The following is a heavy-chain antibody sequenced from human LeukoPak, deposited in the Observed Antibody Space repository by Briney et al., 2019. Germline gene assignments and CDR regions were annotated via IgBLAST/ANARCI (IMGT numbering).Heavy chain of an antibody. J-gene: IGHJ4*02. D-gene: IGHD2-21*02. CDR3: AGVLCGGDCLGGAPLDY. CDR1: GGSFSGYY. Sequence: SETLSLTCAVYGGSFSGYYWSWIRQPPGKGLEWIGEINHSGSTNYNPSLKSRVTISVDTSKNQFSLKLSSVTAADTAVYYCAGVLCGGDCLGGAPLDYWGQGTLVTVSS. CDR2: INHSGST. V-gene: IGHV4-34*01.